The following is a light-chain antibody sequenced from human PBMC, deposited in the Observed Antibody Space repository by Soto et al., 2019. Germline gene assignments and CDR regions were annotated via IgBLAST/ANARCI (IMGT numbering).Light chain of an antibody. CDR1: SSNIGSNT. J-gene: IGLJ3*02. V-gene: IGLV1-44*01. CDR3: AAWDGSLNGWV. CDR2: NNN. Sequence: QLVLTQPPSASGTPGQRVTISCSGSSSNIGSNTVNWYQQLPGTAPKLLIYNNNQRPSGVPDRFSGSKSGTSASLAISGLQSEDEADYYCAAWDGSLNGWVFGGGTKLTVL.